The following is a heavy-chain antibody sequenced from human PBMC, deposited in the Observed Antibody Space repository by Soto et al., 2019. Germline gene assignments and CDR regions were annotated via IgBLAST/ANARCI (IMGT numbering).Heavy chain of an antibody. V-gene: IGHV4-59*01. D-gene: IGHD1-7*01. CDR2: IYYSGST. CDR1: GGSISSYY. CDR3: ARGVNNWNLPGGYGMDV. Sequence: PSETLSLTCTVSGGSISSYYWSWIRQPPGKGLEWIGYIYYSGSTNYNPSLKSRVTISVDTSKNQFSLKLSSVTAADTAVYYRARGVNNWNLPGGYGMDVWGQGTTVTVSS. J-gene: IGHJ6*02.